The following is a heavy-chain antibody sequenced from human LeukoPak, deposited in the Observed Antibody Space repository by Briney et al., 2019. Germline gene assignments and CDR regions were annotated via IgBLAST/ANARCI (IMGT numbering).Heavy chain of an antibody. CDR2: INPNSGGT. CDR3: ATYYSDTSARD. Sequence: ASVKVSCKASGHTFTAYYMFWVRQAPGQGLEWMGWINPNSGGTNFAPNFQGRVTMTRDTSNSTAYMELSGLTSDDTAVYFCATYYSDTSARDWGQGTLVTVSS. J-gene: IGHJ4*02. CDR1: GHTFTAYY. V-gene: IGHV1-2*02. D-gene: IGHD3-22*01.